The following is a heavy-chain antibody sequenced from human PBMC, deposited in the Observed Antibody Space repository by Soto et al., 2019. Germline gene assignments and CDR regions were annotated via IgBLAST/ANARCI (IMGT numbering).Heavy chain of an antibody. Sequence: ASVKVSCKASGYTFTSYGISWVRQAPGQGLEWMGWISAYNGNTNYAQKLQGRVTMTTDTSTSTAYMELRSLRSDDTAVYYCARDLTLYFTVPIDLYGMDVWGQGTTVTVSS. CDR1: GYTFTSYG. V-gene: IGHV1-18*01. CDR2: ISAYNGNT. CDR3: ARDLTLYFTVPIDLYGMDV. J-gene: IGHJ6*02. D-gene: IGHD4-17*01.